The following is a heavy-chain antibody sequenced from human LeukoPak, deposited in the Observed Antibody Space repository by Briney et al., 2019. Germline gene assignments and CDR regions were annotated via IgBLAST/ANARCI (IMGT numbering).Heavy chain of an antibody. CDR2: IYYSGST. CDR1: GGSISSSSYY. V-gene: IGHV4-39*07. Sequence: TSETLSLTCTVSGGSISSSSYYWGWIRQPPGKGLEWIGSIYYSGSTYYNPSLKSRVTISVDTSKNQFSLKLSSVTAADTAVYYCARATPHSSGYIPFDYWGQGTLVTISS. CDR3: ARATPHSSGYIPFDY. J-gene: IGHJ4*02. D-gene: IGHD3-22*01.